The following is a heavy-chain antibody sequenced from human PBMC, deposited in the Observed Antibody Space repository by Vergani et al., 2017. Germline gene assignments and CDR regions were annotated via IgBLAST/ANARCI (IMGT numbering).Heavy chain of an antibody. J-gene: IGHJ6*03. V-gene: IGHV3-30*04. Sequence: QVQLVESGGGVVQPGRSLRLSCAASGFTFSSYAMHWVRQAPGKGLEWVAVISYDGSNKYYADSVKGRFTISRDNSKNTLYLQMNSLRAEDTAVYYCARGDYGSSSYYYYYMDVWGKGTTVTVSS. D-gene: IGHD6-6*01. CDR2: ISYDGSNK. CDR1: GFTFSSYA. CDR3: ARGDYGSSSYYYYYMDV.